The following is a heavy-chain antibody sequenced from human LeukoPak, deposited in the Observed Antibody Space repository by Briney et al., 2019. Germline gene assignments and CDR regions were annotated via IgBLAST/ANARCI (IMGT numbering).Heavy chain of an antibody. V-gene: IGHV4-59*01. D-gene: IGHD3-10*01. CDR1: GGSINNYY. CDR3: ARERSMVRGMSWFDP. J-gene: IGHJ5*02. Sequence: SETLSLTCTVSGGSINNYYWSWIRQPPGKGLEWIGYIYYSGSTNYNPSLKSRVNISVDTSKNHFSLKLGSVTAADTAVYYCARERSMVRGMSWFDPWGQGTLVTVSS. CDR2: IYYSGST.